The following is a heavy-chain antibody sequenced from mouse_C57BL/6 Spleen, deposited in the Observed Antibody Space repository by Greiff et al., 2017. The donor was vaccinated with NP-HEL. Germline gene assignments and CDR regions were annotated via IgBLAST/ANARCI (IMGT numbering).Heavy chain of an antibody. Sequence: VQLQQSGAELVRPGASVKLSCKASGYTFTDSYINWVKQRPGQGLEWIARIYPGSGNTYYNEKFKGKATLTAEKSSSTAYMQLSSLTSEDSAVYFCARGDYAYYWGQGTTLTVSS. V-gene: IGHV1-76*01. CDR2: IYPGSGNT. CDR3: ARGDYAYY. CDR1: GYTFTDSY. D-gene: IGHD2-4*01. J-gene: IGHJ2*01.